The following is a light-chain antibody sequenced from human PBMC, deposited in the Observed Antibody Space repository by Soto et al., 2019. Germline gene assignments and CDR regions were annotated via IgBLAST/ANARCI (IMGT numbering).Light chain of an antibody. V-gene: IGLV2-14*01. CDR2: EVS. Sequence: QSALTQPASVSGSPGQSITISCTGTSSDGGGYNYVSWYQQHPGKAPKLMIYEVSNRPSGVSNRFSGSKSGNTASLTISGLQAEDDADYYCSSYTSSSTLIYFFGTGTKLTVL. CDR3: SSYTSSSTLIYF. J-gene: IGLJ1*01. CDR1: SSDGGGYNY.